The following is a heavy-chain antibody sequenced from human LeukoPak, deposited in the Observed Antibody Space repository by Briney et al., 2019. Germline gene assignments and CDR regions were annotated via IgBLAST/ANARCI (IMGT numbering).Heavy chain of an antibody. J-gene: IGHJ4*02. Sequence: GGSLRLSCAASGFTFSDYYMSWIRQAPGKGLEWVSYISSSGSTIYYADSVKGRFTISRDNSKNTLYLQMNSLRAEDTAVYYCARDWIGYSSGPKRNWGQGTLVTVSS. V-gene: IGHV3-11*04. CDR1: GFTFSDYY. D-gene: IGHD6-19*01. CDR3: ARDWIGYSSGPKRN. CDR2: ISSSGSTI.